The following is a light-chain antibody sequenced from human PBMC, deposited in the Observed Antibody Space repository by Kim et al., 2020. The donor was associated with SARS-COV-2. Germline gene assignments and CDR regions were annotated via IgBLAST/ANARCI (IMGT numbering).Light chain of an antibody. V-gene: IGLV1-44*01. CDR3: AAWDVSLSLYV. CDR1: RSFFGTNI. Sequence: GRTVTISCSGSRSFFGTNIVSWYQKFPGTAPKLLVFSDNQRPSGVPDRFSASESDTSATLALSGLRSEDEADYYCAAWDVSLSLYVFGTGTKVTVL. CDR2: SDN. J-gene: IGLJ1*01.